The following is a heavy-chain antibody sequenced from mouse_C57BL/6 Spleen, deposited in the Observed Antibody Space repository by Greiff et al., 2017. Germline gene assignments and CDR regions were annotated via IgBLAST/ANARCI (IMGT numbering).Heavy chain of an antibody. D-gene: IGHD1-1*01. V-gene: IGHV1-75*01. CDR2: IFPGSGST. J-gene: IGHJ4*01. CDR1: GYTFTDYY. Sequence: QVQLKQSGPELVKPGASVKISCKASGYTFTDYYINWVKQRPGQGLEWIGWIFPGSGSTYYNEKFKGKATLTVDESSSTAYMLLSSLTSEDSAVYFCARRDYYGSSYDYAMDYWGQGTSVTVSS. CDR3: ARRDYYGSSYDYAMDY.